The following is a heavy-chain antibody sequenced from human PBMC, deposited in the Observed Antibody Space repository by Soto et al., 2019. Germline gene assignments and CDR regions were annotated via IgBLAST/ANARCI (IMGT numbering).Heavy chain of an antibody. J-gene: IGHJ4*02. D-gene: IGHD4-17*01. Sequence: SETLSLTCAVYGGSFSGFYWSWIRQPPGKGLEWIGEINHNGNTYYNPSLKSRVTISVDTSKNQFSLRLSSVTAADTAVYYCAKDLDYGDKTYYFDYWGQGTLVTVSS. CDR1: GGSFSGFY. CDR3: AKDLDYGDKTYYFDY. CDR2: INHNGNT. V-gene: IGHV4-34*01.